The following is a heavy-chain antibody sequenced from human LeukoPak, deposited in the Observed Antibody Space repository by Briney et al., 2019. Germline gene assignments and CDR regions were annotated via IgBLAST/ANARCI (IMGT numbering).Heavy chain of an antibody. CDR2: INHSGST. CDR3: ARGRYGDHYGMDV. Sequence: SETLSLTCAVYGGSFSGYYWSWIRQPPGKGLEWIEEINHSGSTNYNPSLKSRVTISVDTSKNQFSLKLSSVTAADTAVYYCARGRYGDHYGMDVWGKGTTVTVSS. D-gene: IGHD4-17*01. V-gene: IGHV4-34*01. J-gene: IGHJ6*04. CDR1: GGSFSGYY.